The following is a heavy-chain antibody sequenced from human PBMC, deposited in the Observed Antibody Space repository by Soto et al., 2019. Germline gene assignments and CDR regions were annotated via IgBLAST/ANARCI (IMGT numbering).Heavy chain of an antibody. Sequence: GGSLRLSCAASGFTFSPYSMTWVRQAPGKGLEWVSSISSSSSYIYYADLMKGRFTLSRDNAQNSLYLQMNSLRVDDTAVYYCVRARATDSRPDYWGQGTLVTVSS. D-gene: IGHD3-22*01. CDR2: ISSSSSYI. CDR3: VRARATDSRPDY. J-gene: IGHJ4*02. V-gene: IGHV3-21*01. CDR1: GFTFSPYS.